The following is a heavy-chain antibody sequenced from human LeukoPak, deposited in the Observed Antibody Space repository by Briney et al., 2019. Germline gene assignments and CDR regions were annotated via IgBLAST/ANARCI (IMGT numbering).Heavy chain of an antibody. CDR3: ARSPNCGGDCF. CDR1: GFTFRTYW. D-gene: IGHD2-21*02. Sequence: PGGSLRLSCAASGFTFRTYWMHWVRQAPGKGLVWVSRINNDGSVTSYADSVKGRFTISGDNAKNTLFLQMNSLRAEDTAVYYCARSPNCGGDCFWGQGTLVTVSS. V-gene: IGHV3-74*01. J-gene: IGHJ4*02. CDR2: INNDGSVT.